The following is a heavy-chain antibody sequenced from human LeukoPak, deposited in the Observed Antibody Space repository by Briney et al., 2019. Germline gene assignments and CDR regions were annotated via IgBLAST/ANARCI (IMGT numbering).Heavy chain of an antibody. CDR1: GYTFTSYD. CDR3: ATAMIVVVDDAFDI. D-gene: IGHD3-22*01. J-gene: IGHJ3*02. CDR2: MNPNSGNT. Sequence: GASVKVSCKASGYTFTSYDINWVRQATGQGLEWMGWMNPNSGNTGYAQKFQGRVTMTRNTSINTAYMELSSLRSEDTAVYYCATAMIVVVDDAFDIWGQGTMVTVSS. V-gene: IGHV1-8*01.